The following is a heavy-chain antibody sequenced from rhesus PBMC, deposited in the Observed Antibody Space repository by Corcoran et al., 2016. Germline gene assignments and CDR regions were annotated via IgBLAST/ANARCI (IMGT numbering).Heavy chain of an antibody. Sequence: QVQLQESGPGVVKPSETLSLTCAVSGYSISSGYDWSWIRQPPGKGLEWIGYISGSSGSTYYNPSLKSRVTISTDTSKNQFSLKLSSVTAADTAVYYCARVPGYFEFWGQGALVTVSS. J-gene: IGHJ1*01. V-gene: IGHV4-127*01. CDR3: ARVPGYFEF. CDR2: ISGSSGST. CDR1: GYSISSGYD.